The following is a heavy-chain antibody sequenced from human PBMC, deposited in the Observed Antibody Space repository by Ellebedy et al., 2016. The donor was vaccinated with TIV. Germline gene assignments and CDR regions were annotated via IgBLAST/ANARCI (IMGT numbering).Heavy chain of an antibody. CDR3: AREDLLSSSSSDHYGVDV. D-gene: IGHD6-6*01. V-gene: IGHV1-46*01. CDR1: GYIFTNYY. CDR2: IDPNCTT. Sequence: AASVKVSCKASGYIFTNYYMNWVRQATGQGLEWMGVIDPNCTTSYEQKFQGRVTMTSDTSTSTVYRRLSSLRSDDTAVYYCAREDLLSSSSSDHYGVDVWGQGTTVTVSS. J-gene: IGHJ6*02.